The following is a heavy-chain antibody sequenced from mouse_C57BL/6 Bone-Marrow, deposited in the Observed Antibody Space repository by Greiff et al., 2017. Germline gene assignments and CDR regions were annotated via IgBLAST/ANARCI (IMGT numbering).Heavy chain of an antibody. D-gene: IGHD3-2*02. Sequence: QVQLKQSGAELARPGASVKMSCKASGYTFTSYTMHWVKQRPGQGLEWIGYINPSSGYTKYNQKFKDKDTLTVDNSSSTAYMTLSSLTSEDSAVYYCATQTRAMDDWGQGTSVTVSS. V-gene: IGHV1-4*01. CDR2: INPSSGYT. J-gene: IGHJ4*01. CDR1: GYTFTSYT. CDR3: ATQTRAMDD.